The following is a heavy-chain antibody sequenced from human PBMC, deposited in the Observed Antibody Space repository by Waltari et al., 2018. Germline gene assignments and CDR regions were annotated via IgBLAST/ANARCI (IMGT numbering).Heavy chain of an antibody. D-gene: IGHD3-10*01. V-gene: IGHV3-23*04. Sequence: EVQLVESGGGLVKPGGSMRLYCTAYGVTFSRYCMTWVPQAPGKGLGWCSAIGGSTGSTNYADSVRGRFTISRDNSKNTLYLQMNSLRAEDTALYYCAKSGRSPWAFDIWGQGTMVTVSS. CDR3: AKSGRSPWAFDI. J-gene: IGHJ3*02. CDR2: IGGSTGST. CDR1: GVTFSRYC.